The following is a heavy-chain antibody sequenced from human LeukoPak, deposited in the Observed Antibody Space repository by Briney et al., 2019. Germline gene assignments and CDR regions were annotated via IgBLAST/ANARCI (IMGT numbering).Heavy chain of an antibody. CDR3: ARVAKERVGGVYYFDY. Sequence: PGGSLRLSCAASGFTFSDYDMHWVRQATGKGLEWVSAIGTAGGTYYTGSVEGRFTISRENAKNSLYLQMNSLRAGDTAVYYCARVAKERVGGVYYFDYWGQGTLVTVSS. D-gene: IGHD1-1*01. CDR2: IGTAGGT. V-gene: IGHV3-13*01. CDR1: GFTFSDYD. J-gene: IGHJ4*02.